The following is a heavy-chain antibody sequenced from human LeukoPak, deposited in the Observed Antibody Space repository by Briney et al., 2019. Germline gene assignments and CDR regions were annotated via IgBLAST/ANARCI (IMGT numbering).Heavy chain of an antibody. CDR1: GFTVSSNS. Sequence: GGSLRLSCTVSGFTVSSNSMSWVRQAPGKGLEWVSFIYSDNTHYSDSVKGRFTISRDNSKNTLYLQMNSLRAEDTAVYYCAKEVSYYYDSSGSYWGQGTLVTVSS. D-gene: IGHD3-22*01. J-gene: IGHJ4*02. CDR3: AKEVSYYYDSSGSY. V-gene: IGHV3-53*01. CDR2: IYSDNT.